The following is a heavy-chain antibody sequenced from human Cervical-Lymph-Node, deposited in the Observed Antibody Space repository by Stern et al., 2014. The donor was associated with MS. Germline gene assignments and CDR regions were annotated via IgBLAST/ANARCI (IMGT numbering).Heavy chain of an antibody. CDR2: IYWNDDK. V-gene: IGHV2-5*01. D-gene: IGHD3-3*01. J-gene: IGHJ5*02. Sequence: QVTLRESGPALVEPTQTLTLTCTLSGFSFNTIGVGVGWIRQPPGKALEWLALIYWNDDKRYNPSLKSMLTITQDTSKNQVVLTMTNVDPVDTATYYCLRTIFGFFDPWGQGTLVTVST. CDR3: LRTIFGFFDP. CDR1: GFSFNTIGVG.